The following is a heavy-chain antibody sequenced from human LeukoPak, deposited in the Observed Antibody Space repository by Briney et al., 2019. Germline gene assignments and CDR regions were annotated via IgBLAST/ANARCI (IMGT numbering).Heavy chain of an antibody. J-gene: IGHJ4*02. CDR3: ARDRRISGLYQGAAHGYFDY. D-gene: IGHD6-19*01. Sequence: SATLSLTCTVSGGSISSSSYYWGWVHQPPGKGLEWIGSIYYSGRTYYDPSLESRVTISVDTSKNQFSLKLSSVTAADTAVYYCARDRRISGLYQGAAHGYFDYWGQGTLVTVSS. CDR2: IYYSGRT. V-gene: IGHV4-39*07. CDR1: GGSISSSSYY.